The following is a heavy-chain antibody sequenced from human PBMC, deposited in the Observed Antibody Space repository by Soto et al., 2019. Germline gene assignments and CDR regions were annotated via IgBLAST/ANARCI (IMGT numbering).Heavy chain of an antibody. CDR3: ARVNGLDPYFWFDP. CDR1: GFTFSDYY. J-gene: IGHJ5*02. V-gene: IGHV3-11*01. CDR2: ISSSGSTI. D-gene: IGHD2-2*03. Sequence: PGGSLRLSCAASGFTFSDYYMSWIRQAPGKGLEWVSYISSSGSTIYYADSVEGRFTISRDNAKNSLYLQMNSLRAEDTAVYYCARVNGLDPYFWFDPWGQGTLVTVSS.